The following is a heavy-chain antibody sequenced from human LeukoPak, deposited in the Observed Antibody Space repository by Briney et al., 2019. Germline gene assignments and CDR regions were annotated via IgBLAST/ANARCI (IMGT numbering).Heavy chain of an antibody. D-gene: IGHD3-3*01. V-gene: IGHV3-7*01. Sequence: QPGGSLRLSCSASGLTLSNYWMTWVRQAPAQGLEWVANINGDGSVSHHLDSAEGRLTISRDNDKNSVYLQMNNLRAEDTAVYYCAKVITRMTGVKAIFGVVTGAFDIWGQGTMVTVSS. CDR2: INGDGSVS. CDR1: GLTLSNYW. CDR3: AKVITRMTGVKAIFGVVTGAFDI. J-gene: IGHJ3*02.